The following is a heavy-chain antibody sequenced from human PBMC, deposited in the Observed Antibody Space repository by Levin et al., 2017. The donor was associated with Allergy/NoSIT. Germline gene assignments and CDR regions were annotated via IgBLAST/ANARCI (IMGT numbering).Heavy chain of an antibody. J-gene: IGHJ3*02. Sequence: GGSLRLSCAASGFTFDDYAMHWVRQAPGKGLEWVSGISWNSGSIGYADSVKGRFTISRDNAKNSLYLQMNSLRAEDTALYYCAKDEEGMSGAFDIWGQGTMVTVSS. CDR3: AKDEEGMSGAFDI. CDR1: GFTFDDYA. CDR2: ISWNSGSI. V-gene: IGHV3-9*01. D-gene: IGHD3-10*01.